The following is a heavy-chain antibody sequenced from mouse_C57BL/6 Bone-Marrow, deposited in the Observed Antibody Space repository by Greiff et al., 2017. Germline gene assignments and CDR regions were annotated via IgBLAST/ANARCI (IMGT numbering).Heavy chain of an antibody. CDR2: IRSKSSNYAT. D-gene: IGHD2-4*01. V-gene: IGHV10-3*01. Sequence: DVHLVESGGGLVQPKGSLKLSCAASGFTFNTYAMHWVRQAPGKGLEWVARIRSKSSNYATYYADSVKDRFTISRDDSQSMLYLQMNNRKPEDTAMDYCVRGDYDYDEGAMDYWGQGTSVTVSS. J-gene: IGHJ4*01. CDR3: VRGDYDYDEGAMDY. CDR1: GFTFNTYA.